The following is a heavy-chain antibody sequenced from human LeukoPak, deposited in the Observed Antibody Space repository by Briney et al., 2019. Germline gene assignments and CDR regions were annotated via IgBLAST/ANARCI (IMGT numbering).Heavy chain of an antibody. J-gene: IGHJ4*02. CDR1: GRSFSGYY. D-gene: IGHD2-2*01. Sequence: SETLSLTCAVYGRSFSGYYWSWIRQPPGKGLEWIGEINHSGSTNYNTSLKSRVTISVDTSRNQFSLKLRSVTAADTAVYYCARAIVVVPAATSDYFDYWGQGTLVTVSS. CDR3: ARAIVVVPAATSDYFDY. CDR2: INHSGST. V-gene: IGHV4-34*01.